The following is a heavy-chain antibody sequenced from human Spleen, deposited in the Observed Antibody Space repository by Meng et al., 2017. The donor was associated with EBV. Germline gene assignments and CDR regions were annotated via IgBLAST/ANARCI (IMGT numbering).Heavy chain of an antibody. CDR3: AHRLGIREGIADGTFDY. CDR2: ISWDDDK. Sequence: QITSEVSGSPRLKPTRTPPLTLCCLRSSLSATSAGVGWIRQPPGKALEWLAHISWDDDKRYSPSLKGRLTITKDTSKNLVAITLTNMDPVDTATYYCAHRLGIREGIADGTFDYWGQGTLVTVSS. V-gene: IGHV2-5*02. D-gene: IGHD3-16*02. CDR1: RSSLSATSAG. J-gene: IGHJ4*02.